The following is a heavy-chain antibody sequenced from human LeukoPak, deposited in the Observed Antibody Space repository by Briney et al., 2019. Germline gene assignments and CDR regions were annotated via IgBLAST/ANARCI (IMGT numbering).Heavy chain of an antibody. V-gene: IGHV3-7*01. D-gene: IGHD4-17*01. J-gene: IGHJ4*02. Sequence: GGSLRLSCAASGFTFSSYELYWVRQAPGRGLEWVANIDPDGNTKNYLDSVKGRFTISRDNARNSLYLQLNSLRAEDTSVYYCARDPAYGAFDYWGQGTLVTVSS. CDR3: ARDPAYGAFDY. CDR1: GFTFSSYE. CDR2: IDPDGNTK.